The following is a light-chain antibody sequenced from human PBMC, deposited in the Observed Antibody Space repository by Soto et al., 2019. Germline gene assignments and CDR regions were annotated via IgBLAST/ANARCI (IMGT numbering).Light chain of an antibody. CDR3: SSYTSSSTYV. CDR1: SSDVGSYNR. Sequence: QSALNQRPSVSGSPGQSVTISCTGTSSDVGSYNRVSWYQQPPGTAPKVMIYEVSNRPSGVPDRFSGSKSDNTASLTISGLQAEDEADYYCSSYTSSSTYVFGNGTKVTVL. J-gene: IGLJ1*01. CDR2: EVS. V-gene: IGLV2-18*02.